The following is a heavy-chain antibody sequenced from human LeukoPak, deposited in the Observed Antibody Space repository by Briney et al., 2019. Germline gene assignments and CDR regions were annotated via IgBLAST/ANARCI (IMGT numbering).Heavy chain of an antibody. CDR3: AKDRIVATSRTIFDY. Sequence: GGSLSLSCAASGFTFSSYGMHWVRHAPGKGREWVAFMRYDGSNKYYADSVNGRVTISRDNSKNTLYLKMNSLRAEDTAVYYCAKDRIVATSRTIFDYWGQGTLVTVSS. J-gene: IGHJ4*02. V-gene: IGHV3-30*02. D-gene: IGHD5-12*01. CDR1: GFTFSSYG. CDR2: MRYDGSNK.